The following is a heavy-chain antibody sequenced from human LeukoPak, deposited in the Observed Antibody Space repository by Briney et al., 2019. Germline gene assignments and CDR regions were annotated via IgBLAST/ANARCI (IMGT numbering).Heavy chain of an antibody. CDR3: ARHLAYSSWFDP. J-gene: IGHJ5*02. Sequence: PSETLSLTCTVPGGSISSSSYYWGWIRQPPGKGLEWIGSIYYSGSTYYNPSLKSRVTISVDTSKNQFSLKLSSVTAADTAVYYCARHLAYSSWFDPWGQGTLVTVSS. V-gene: IGHV4-39*01. CDR2: IYYSGST. CDR1: GGSISSSSYY. D-gene: IGHD6-19*01.